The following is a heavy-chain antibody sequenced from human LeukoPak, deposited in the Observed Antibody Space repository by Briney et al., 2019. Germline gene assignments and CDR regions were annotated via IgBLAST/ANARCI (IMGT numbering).Heavy chain of an antibody. D-gene: IGHD3-9*01. Sequence: PSETLSLTCAVYGGSFSGYYWSWIRQPPGKGLEWIREINHSGSTNYNPSPKSRVTISVDTSKNQFSLKLSSVTAADTAVYYCARGRYYDILSGYPRGRYMDVWGKWTTVTVSS. CDR2: INHSGST. V-gene: IGHV4-34*01. J-gene: IGHJ6*03. CDR1: GGSFSGYY. CDR3: ARGRYYDILSGYPRGRYMDV.